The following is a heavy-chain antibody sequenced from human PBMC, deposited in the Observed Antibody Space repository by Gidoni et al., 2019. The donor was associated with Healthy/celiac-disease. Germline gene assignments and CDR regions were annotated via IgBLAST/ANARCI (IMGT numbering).Heavy chain of an antibody. CDR2: IPYDGSNK. J-gene: IGHJ6*02. CDR1: GFPFSSSA. D-gene: IGHD2-2*02. Sequence: QVQLVESGGGVVQHGRSLRLSCAASGFPFSSSAMHWVRPAPGKGLEWVAVIPYDGSNKYYADSVKGRFTISRDNSKNTLYLQMNSLRAEDTAVYYCARDRYYCSSTSCYNKRIFRPYYYGMDVWGQGTTVTVSS. CDR3: ARDRYYCSSTSCYNKRIFRPYYYGMDV. V-gene: IGHV3-30-3*01.